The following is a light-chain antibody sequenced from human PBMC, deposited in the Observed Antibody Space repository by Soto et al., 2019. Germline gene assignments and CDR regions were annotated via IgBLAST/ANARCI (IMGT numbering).Light chain of an antibody. CDR3: CSYAGATAL. Sequence: QSALTQPASVSGSPGQSITISCTGTSSDVGNYNLVSWYQQVPGKAPKLIIYEVIQRPSGVSNRFSGSKSGNTASLTISGLQAEDEGDYYYCSYAGATALFGGGTKLTVL. CDR2: EVI. V-gene: IGLV2-23*02. J-gene: IGLJ2*01. CDR1: SSDVGNYNL.